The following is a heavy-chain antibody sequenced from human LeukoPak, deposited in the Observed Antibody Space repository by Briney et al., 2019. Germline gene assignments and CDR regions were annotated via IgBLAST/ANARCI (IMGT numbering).Heavy chain of an antibody. CDR3: ARALPGTQQLVRSGNYYYGLDV. D-gene: IGHD6-13*01. J-gene: IGHJ6*02. CDR1: GGTFSNYD. Sequence: GASVKVSCKASGGTFSNYDVSWVRQAPGQGLEWMGRVIPILCISNYAQRFQGRVTIAADKSTGTAYMELSSLTSEDTAVYYCARALPGTQQLVRSGNYYYGLDVWGRGTTVTVSS. V-gene: IGHV1-69*04. CDR2: VIPILCIS.